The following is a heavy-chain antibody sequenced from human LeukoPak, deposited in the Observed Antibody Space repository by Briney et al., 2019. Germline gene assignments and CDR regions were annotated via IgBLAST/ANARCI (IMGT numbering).Heavy chain of an antibody. J-gene: IGHJ4*02. Sequence: GRSLRLSCAASGFTFNTYGMHWVRQAPGKGLEWVASIWFDGSNKHHADSVKGRFTISRDNSKNTLYLQMSSLRAEDTAVYYCAGWRDGFEHWGQGTLVAVSS. D-gene: IGHD5-24*01. CDR3: AGWRDGFEH. CDR2: IWFDGSNK. V-gene: IGHV3-33*01. CDR1: GFTFNTYG.